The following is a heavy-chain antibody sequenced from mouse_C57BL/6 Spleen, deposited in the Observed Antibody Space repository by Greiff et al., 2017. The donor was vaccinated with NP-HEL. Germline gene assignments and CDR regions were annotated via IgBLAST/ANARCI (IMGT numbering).Heavy chain of an antibody. J-gene: IGHJ3*01. CDR2: IHPNSGST. Sequence: QVQLQQPGAELVKPGASVKLSCKASGYTFTSYWMHWVKQRPGQGLEWIGMIHPNSGSTNYNEKFKSKATLTVDKSSSTAYMQLSSLTSEDSAVYYCARTPYYSNYLFAYWGQGTLVTVSA. CDR1: GYTFTSYW. CDR3: ARTPYYSNYLFAY. V-gene: IGHV1-64*01. D-gene: IGHD2-5*01.